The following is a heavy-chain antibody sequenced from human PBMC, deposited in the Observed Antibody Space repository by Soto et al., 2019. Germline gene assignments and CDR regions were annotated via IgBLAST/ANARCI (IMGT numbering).Heavy chain of an antibody. Sequence: QVQLVQSGAEEKKPGASVKVSYKASGYTFTDYSMHWVRQAPGQRLEWMGWIHGNNGNTRYSQNFQGRVTITRDTSASTDYMELGSLTSEDTAVYYCARPMNYNDYLDYWGQGTLVTVSS. V-gene: IGHV1-3*05. D-gene: IGHD3-10*01. J-gene: IGHJ4*02. CDR1: GYTFTDYS. CDR3: ARPMNYNDYLDY. CDR2: IHGNNGNT.